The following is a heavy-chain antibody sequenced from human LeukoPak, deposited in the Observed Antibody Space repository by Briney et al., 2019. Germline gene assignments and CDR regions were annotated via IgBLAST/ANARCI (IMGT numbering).Heavy chain of an antibody. CDR3: ARATGALLWFGELINWFDP. J-gene: IGHJ5*02. D-gene: IGHD3-10*01. V-gene: IGHV4-34*01. CDR1: GGSFSGYY. CDR2: INHSGST. Sequence: SDTLSLTCAVYGGSFSGYYWSWIRQPPGKGLEWIGEINHSGSTNYNPSLKSRVTISVDTSKNQFSLKLSSVTAADTAVYYRARATGALLWFGELINWFDPWGQGTLVTVSS.